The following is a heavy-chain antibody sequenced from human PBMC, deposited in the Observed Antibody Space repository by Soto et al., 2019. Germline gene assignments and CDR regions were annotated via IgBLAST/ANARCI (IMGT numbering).Heavy chain of an antibody. D-gene: IGHD3-16*01. CDR2: IYPSGTT. Sequence: EVQLVESGGDLIQPGGSLRLSCAASGLSVSSNYMTWVRQTPGKVLEWVSTIYPSGTTFYADTVKGRFAVSRDISNNTLYLEMNSLRVEDTAVYYCAKDAPAYKFYGVDVWGLGTTVTVSS. J-gene: IGHJ6*02. V-gene: IGHV3-53*01. CDR3: AKDAPAYKFYGVDV. CDR1: GLSVSSNY.